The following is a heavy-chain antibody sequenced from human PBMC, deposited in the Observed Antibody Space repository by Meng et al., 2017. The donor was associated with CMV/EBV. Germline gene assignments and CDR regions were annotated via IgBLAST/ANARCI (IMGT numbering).Heavy chain of an antibody. V-gene: IGHV4-34*01. Sequence: QVQRQQGVAGLLKPSETRSLTCAVSGWSFSGYYWSWIRQPPGKGLEWIGEINHSGSTNYNPSLKSRVTISVDTSKNQFSLKLSSVTAADTAVYYCARGGIAAAGPFDYWGQGTLVTVSS. CDR2: INHSGST. CDR1: GWSFSGYY. J-gene: IGHJ4*02. D-gene: IGHD6-13*01. CDR3: ARGGIAAAGPFDY.